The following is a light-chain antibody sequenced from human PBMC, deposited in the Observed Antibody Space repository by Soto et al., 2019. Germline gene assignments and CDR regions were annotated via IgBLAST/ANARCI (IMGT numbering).Light chain of an antibody. CDR1: QSVSSN. V-gene: IGKV3-15*01. CDR2: GAS. Sequence: EIVMTQSPATLSVSPGERATRACRSSQSVSSNLAWYQQKPGQAPRLLIYGASTRATGIPARFSGSGSGTEFTLIISSLQSEDSAVYYCQQYNSWLWTFGQGTKV. CDR3: QQYNSWLWT. J-gene: IGKJ1*01.